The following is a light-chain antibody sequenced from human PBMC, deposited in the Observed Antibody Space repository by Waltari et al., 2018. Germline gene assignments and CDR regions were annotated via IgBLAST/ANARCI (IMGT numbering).Light chain of an antibody. Sequence: DIVMTQSPDSLAVSLGERATLNCKSSQNIFYRPKNKNYLAWYQQKPGQPPKLLIYWASTRESGVPDRFSGSGSGTLFTLTISSLQAEDVAVYFCHQYHTLPWTFGQGTKVEIK. CDR1: QNIFYRPKNKNY. CDR2: WAS. V-gene: IGKV4-1*01. CDR3: HQYHTLPWT. J-gene: IGKJ1*01.